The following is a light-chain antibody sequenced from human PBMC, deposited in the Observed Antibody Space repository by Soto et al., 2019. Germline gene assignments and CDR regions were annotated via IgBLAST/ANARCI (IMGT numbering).Light chain of an antibody. CDR2: GAT. J-gene: IGKJ3*01. Sequence: EIVLTQSPGTLSLSPGETATLSCRASQSISTYLNWYQQKPGQAPRLLIYGATTRATGIPDRFSGSGSATDFTLTISRLEPEDFAVYYCQHHGGSPLFTFGTGTKVDIK. CDR3: QHHGGSPLFT. CDR1: QSISTY. V-gene: IGKV3-20*01.